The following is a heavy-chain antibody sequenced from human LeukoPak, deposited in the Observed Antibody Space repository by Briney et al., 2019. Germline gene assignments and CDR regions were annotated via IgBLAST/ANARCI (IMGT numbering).Heavy chain of an antibody. CDR1: GFTFNSYG. CDR3: AKIQDWYNDAFKM. D-gene: IGHD1/OR15-1a*01. J-gene: IGHJ3*02. Sequence: GETLRLSCAASGFTFNSYGMSWVRQAPGKGLEWVAGIRGSGDATYYADSVKGRFTISRDNYKNTLYLQMNSLRAEDTAVYYCAKIQDWYNDAFKMGGQGTMVTVSS. V-gene: IGHV3-23*01. CDR2: IRGSGDAT.